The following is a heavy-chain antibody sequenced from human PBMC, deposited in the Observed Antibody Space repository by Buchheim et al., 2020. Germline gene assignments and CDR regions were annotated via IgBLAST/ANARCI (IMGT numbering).Heavy chain of an antibody. V-gene: IGHV3-74*01. Sequence: EVHLVESGGGLVQPGGSLRLSCAASGFTFRDDWMHWVRQAPGKGLVWLSLISGNGGLSVYADSVKGRFTLSRDNAKNTVYLQMNSLRADDTAVYFCARDAAGTTPLDYWGQGTL. CDR2: ISGNGGLS. J-gene: IGHJ4*02. CDR1: GFTFRDDW. CDR3: ARDAAGTTPLDY. D-gene: IGHD1-1*01.